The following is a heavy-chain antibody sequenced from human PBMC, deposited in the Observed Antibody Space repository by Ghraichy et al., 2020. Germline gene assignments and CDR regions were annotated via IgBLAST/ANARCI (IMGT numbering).Heavy chain of an antibody. CDR2: INHSGST. CDR1: GGSFSGYY. Sequence: SETLSLTCAVYGGSFSGYYWSWIRQPPGKGLEWIGEINHSGSTNYNPSLKSRVTISVDTSKNQFSLKLSSVTAADTAVYYCARVSWEMATITITFFDYWGQGTLVTVSS. D-gene: IGHD5-24*01. V-gene: IGHV4-34*01. CDR3: ARVSWEMATITITFFDY. J-gene: IGHJ4*02.